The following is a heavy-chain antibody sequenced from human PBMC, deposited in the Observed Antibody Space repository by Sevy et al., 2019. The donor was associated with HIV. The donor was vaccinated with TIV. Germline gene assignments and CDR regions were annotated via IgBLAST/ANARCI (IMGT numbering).Heavy chain of an antibody. V-gene: IGHV1-2*02. CDR3: ARAIKATYCSDSNCRHFDS. Sequence: ASVKVSCKASGYTFADYYIHWVRQAPGQGLEWVGWMTPSSGATLCAQKFKARVTMARDTSMTTANMDLTNLESDDTAVYFCARAIKATYCSDSNCRHFDSWGQGTLVTVSS. CDR2: MTPSSGAT. CDR1: GYTFADYY. J-gene: IGHJ4*02. D-gene: IGHD2-15*01.